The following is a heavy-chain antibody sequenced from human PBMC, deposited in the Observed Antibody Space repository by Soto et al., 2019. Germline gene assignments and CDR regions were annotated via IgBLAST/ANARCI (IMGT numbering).Heavy chain of an antibody. V-gene: IGHV3-15*01. Sequence: EVQLVESGGGLVKPGGSLRLSCAGSGFTFSNAWMSWVRRASGKGLAWVGRIKSDAYGGAIDYDAPVKGRFTISRDDSKNTLFLQMNNLRAEDTAVYSCTTTKGRLEPPTNDFWGQGTPVILSS. D-gene: IGHD2-8*01. J-gene: IGHJ4*02. CDR2: IKSDAYGGAI. CDR1: GFTFSNAW. CDR3: TTTKGRLEPPTNDF.